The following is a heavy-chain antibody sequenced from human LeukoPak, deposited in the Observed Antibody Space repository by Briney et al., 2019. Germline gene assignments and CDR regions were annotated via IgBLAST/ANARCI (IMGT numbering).Heavy chain of an antibody. CDR1: GYTFTAYY. CDR2: IDTNTGAT. J-gene: IGHJ4*02. Sequence: ASVKVSCKASGYTFTAYYIHWVRQAPGQGLEWMGWIDTNTGATKYAQKCQGRVTITRDTSTGTAYMELSSLISGDTALYYCASEAFCAGGSCNVQRVASWGPGTLVTVSS. V-gene: IGHV1-2*02. D-gene: IGHD2-8*02. CDR3: ASEAFCAGGSCNVQRVAS.